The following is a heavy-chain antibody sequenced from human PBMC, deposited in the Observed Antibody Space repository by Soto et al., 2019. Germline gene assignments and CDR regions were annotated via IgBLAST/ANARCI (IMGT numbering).Heavy chain of an antibody. CDR1: GGSISSGDYY. CDR3: AXVXXXXVXXXXXXXXDV. J-gene: IGHJ6*02. V-gene: IGHV4-30-4*01. Sequence: QVQLQESGPGLVKPSQTLSLTCTVSGGSISSGDYYWSWIRQPPGKGLEWIGYIYYSGSTYYNPSLKSRVTISVDTSKNPFSLKLSSVTAADTAVYYCAXVXXXXVXXXXXXXXDVWGQGTTVTVSS. CDR2: IYYSGST.